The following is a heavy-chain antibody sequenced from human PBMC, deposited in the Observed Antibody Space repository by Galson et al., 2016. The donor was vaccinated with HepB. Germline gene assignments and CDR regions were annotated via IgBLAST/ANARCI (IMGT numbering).Heavy chain of an antibody. CDR2: IKQDGSET. J-gene: IGHJ5*02. V-gene: IGHV3-7*01. CDR1: TFTTYW. CDR3: ARQDMDTPMIIDWFDP. D-gene: IGHD3-16*01. Sequence: TFTTYWMSWVRQAPGKGLEWVANIKQDGSETYYVGSVRGRFTISRDNGKNSLYLQMDSLRAEDTAVYYCARQDMDTPMIIDWFDPWGQGTLVTVSS.